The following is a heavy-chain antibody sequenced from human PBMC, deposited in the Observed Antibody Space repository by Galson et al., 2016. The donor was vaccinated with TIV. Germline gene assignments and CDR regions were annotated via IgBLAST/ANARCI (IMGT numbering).Heavy chain of an antibody. D-gene: IGHD3-10*02. J-gene: IGHJ6*02. Sequence: SLRLSCAASGFRFNEYEMSWVRQAPGKGLEWVATISYTGTETYYPDSVKGRFTISRDTSKSTVYLQLNSLRVEDTAVYYCARDPLFGGIDVWGQGAKVAVS. CDR2: ISYTGTET. V-gene: IGHV3-23*01. CDR1: GFRFNEYE. CDR3: ARDPLFGGIDV.